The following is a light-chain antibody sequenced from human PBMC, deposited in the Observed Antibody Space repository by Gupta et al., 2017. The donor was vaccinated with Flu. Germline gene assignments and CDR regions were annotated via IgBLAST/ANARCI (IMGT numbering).Light chain of an antibody. J-gene: IGKJ4*01. CDR1: QHIGSW. Sequence: VDRVSITCRASQHIGSWLAWYQLKPGKAPKVLIYAASSLQSGVPSRFSGSGYGTDFTLTITSLQPEDFSTYFCLQANTFPLTFGGGTKVEMK. V-gene: IGKV1-12*01. CDR2: AAS. CDR3: LQANTFPLT.